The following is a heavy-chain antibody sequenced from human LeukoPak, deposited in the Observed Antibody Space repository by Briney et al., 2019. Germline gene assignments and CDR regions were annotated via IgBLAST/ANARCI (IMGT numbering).Heavy chain of an antibody. CDR1: GFTFNTYN. CDR2: ISSSSSYI. J-gene: IGHJ4*02. CDR3: AKVGIVGATRGFFDY. D-gene: IGHD1-26*01. V-gene: IGHV3-21*04. Sequence: GGSLRLSCAASGFTFNTYNMNWVRQAPGKGLEWVSSISSSSSYIYYADSVKGRFTISRHNAKNSLYLQMNSLRAEDTAVYYCAKVGIVGATRGFFDYWGQGTLVTVSS.